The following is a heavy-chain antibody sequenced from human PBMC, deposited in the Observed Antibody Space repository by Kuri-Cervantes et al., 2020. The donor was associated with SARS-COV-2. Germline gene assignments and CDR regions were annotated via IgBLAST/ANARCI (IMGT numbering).Heavy chain of an antibody. CDR1: GGSISSSSYY. D-gene: IGHD4-11*01. Sequence: GSLRLSCTVSGGSISSSSYYWGWIRQPPGKGLEWIGEINHSGSTNYNPSLKSRVTISVDTSKNQFSLKLSSVTAADTAVYYCARVAESNYFGWYYYYMDVWGEGTTVTVSS. V-gene: IGHV4-39*07. CDR2: INHSGST. CDR3: ARVAESNYFGWYYYYMDV. J-gene: IGHJ6*03.